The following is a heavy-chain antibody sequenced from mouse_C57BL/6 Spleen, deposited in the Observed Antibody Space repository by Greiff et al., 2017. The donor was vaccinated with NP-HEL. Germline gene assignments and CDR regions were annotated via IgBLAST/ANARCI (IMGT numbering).Heavy chain of an antibody. J-gene: IGHJ4*01. V-gene: IGHV5-4*01. CDR1: GFTFSSYA. Sequence: EVKLMESGGGLVKPGGSLKLSCAASGFTFSSYAMSWVRQSPEKRLEWVATISDGGSYTYYPDNVKGRFTISRDNAKNNLYLQMSHLKSEDTAMYYWARDQWLYYYAMDYWGQGTSVTVSS. CDR3: ARDQWLYYYAMDY. CDR2: ISDGGSYT.